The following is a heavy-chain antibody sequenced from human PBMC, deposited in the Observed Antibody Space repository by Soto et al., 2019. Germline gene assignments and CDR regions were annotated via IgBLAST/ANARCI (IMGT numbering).Heavy chain of an antibody. CDR2: IYYSGST. CDR1: GGSVSSGNYY. J-gene: IGHJ4*02. D-gene: IGHD3-10*01. Sequence: PSETLSLSCTVSGGSVSSGNYYWHWIRQPPGKGLEWIGHIYYSGSTNYNPSLKSRVTISLDMSKNQFSLKLNSVTAADTAVYYCFSSRGYWGQGTLVTVSS. CDR3: FSSRGY. V-gene: IGHV4-61*01.